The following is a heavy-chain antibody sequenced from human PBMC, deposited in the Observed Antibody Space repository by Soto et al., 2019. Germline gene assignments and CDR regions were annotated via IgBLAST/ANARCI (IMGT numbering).Heavy chain of an antibody. CDR1: GGSISSYY. Sequence: SETLSLTCTVSGGSISSYYWSWIRQPPGKGLEWIGYIYYSGSTNYNPSLKSRVTISVDTSKNQFSLKLSSVTAADTAVYYCAREYSSGWYGGYYYYYMDVWGKGTTVTVS. J-gene: IGHJ6*03. V-gene: IGHV4-59*01. D-gene: IGHD6-19*01. CDR2: IYYSGST. CDR3: AREYSSGWYGGYYYYYMDV.